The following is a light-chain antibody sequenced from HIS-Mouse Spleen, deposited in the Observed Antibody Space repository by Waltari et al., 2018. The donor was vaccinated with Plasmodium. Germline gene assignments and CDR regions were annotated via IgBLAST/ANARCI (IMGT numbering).Light chain of an antibody. CDR2: AAS. V-gene: IGKV1-39*01. CDR3: QQKYNTWT. Sequence: DIQMTQSPSSLSASVGDRVTITCRASQSISSYLNWYQQKPGKAPKLLIYAASSLQSGVPSRCSGSGSGTDFTLTISSLQPEDFATYYCQQKYNTWTFGQGTKVEIK. J-gene: IGKJ1*01. CDR1: QSISSY.